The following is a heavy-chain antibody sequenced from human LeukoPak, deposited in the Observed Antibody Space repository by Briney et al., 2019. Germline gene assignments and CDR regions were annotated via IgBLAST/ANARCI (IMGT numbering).Heavy chain of an antibody. CDR3: ASVEGSTIFGVTPFDP. J-gene: IGHJ5*02. D-gene: IGHD3-3*01. V-gene: IGHV4-4*02. CDR2: IYHSGST. CDR1: GGSISSSDW. Sequence: SGTLSLTCVVSGGSISSSDWWGWVRQPPGKGLEWIGEIYHSGSTNYNPSLKSRVTISIDKSKNQFSLKLSSVTAADTAVYYCASVEGSTIFGVTPFDPWGQGTLVTVSS.